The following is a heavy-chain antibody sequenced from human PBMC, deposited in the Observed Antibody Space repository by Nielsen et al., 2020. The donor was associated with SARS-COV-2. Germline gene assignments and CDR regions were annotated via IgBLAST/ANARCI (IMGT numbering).Heavy chain of an antibody. Sequence: SETLSLTCTVSRGSINSYYWSWIRQPPGKGLEWIGYIYNSGSTNYNPSLKSRVTISVDTSKNQFSLKLSSVTAADTAVCYCARAGEDSTTWYISYWGQGTLVTVSS. D-gene: IGHD6-13*01. CDR2: IYNSGST. J-gene: IGHJ4*02. CDR1: RGSINSYY. CDR3: ARAGEDSTTWYISY. V-gene: IGHV4-59*01.